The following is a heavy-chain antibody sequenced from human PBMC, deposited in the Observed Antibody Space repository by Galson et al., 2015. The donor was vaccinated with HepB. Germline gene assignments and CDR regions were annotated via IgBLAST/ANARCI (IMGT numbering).Heavy chain of an antibody. CDR3: ARDPNDSSSWTPFDY. CDR1: GGTFSSYA. CDR2: IIPILGIA. Sequence: SVKVSCKASGGTFSSYAISWVRQAPGQGLEWMGGIIPILGIANYAQKFQGRVTITADKSMSTAYMELSSLRSEDTAVYYCARDPNDSSSWTPFDYWGQGTLVTVSS. D-gene: IGHD6-13*01. J-gene: IGHJ4*02. V-gene: IGHV1-69*10.